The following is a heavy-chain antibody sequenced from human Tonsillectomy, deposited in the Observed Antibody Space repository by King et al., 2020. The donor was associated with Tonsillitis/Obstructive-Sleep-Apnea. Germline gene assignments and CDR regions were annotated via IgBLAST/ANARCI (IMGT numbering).Heavy chain of an antibody. J-gene: IGHJ4*02. CDR1: GFTFSIYE. CDR3: AREGSGYYFDY. V-gene: IGHV3-48*03. Sequence: VQLVESGGGLVQPGGSLRLSCAASGFTFSIYEMNWVRQAPGKGLEGVSYITSSGSTIYYADSVKGRFTISRDNAKNSLYLQMNSLRAEDTAVYYCAREGSGYYFDYWGQGTLVTVSS. CDR2: ITSSGSTI. D-gene: IGHD6-25*01.